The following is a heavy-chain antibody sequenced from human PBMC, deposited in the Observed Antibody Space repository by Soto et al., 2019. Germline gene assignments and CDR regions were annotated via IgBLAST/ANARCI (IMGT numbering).Heavy chain of an antibody. D-gene: IGHD5-12*01. CDR2: ISSSGSTI. CDR3: ARDLSGYDYVEFYS. CDR1: GFTFSDYY. J-gene: IGHJ4*02. Sequence: PGGSLRLSCAASGFTFSDYYMSWIRQAPGKGLEWVSYISSSGSTIYYADSVKGRFTISRDNAKNSLYLQMNSLRAEDTAVYYCARDLSGYDYVEFYSWGQGTLVTVSS. V-gene: IGHV3-11*01.